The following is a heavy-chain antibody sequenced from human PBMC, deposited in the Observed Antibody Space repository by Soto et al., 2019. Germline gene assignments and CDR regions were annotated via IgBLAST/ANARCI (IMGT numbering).Heavy chain of an antibody. J-gene: IGHJ4*02. V-gene: IGHV5-51*01. CDR2: IYPGDFDT. Sequence: GESLKISCKGSGYSFGTYWIGWVRQMPGKGLEWMGIIYPGDFDTRYSPSFQGQVTISVDKSISTAYLQWSSLKASDTAMYYCARTTWKLVDPYYFDYWGQGTLVTVSS. CDR1: GYSFGTYW. CDR3: ARTTWKLVDPYYFDY. D-gene: IGHD6-13*01.